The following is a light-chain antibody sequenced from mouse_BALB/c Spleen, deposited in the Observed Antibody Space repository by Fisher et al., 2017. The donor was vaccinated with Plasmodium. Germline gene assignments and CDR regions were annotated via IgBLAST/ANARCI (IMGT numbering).Light chain of an antibody. CDR1: QSLLDSDGQTY. CDR3: QQSNSWPLT. J-gene: IGKJ5*01. V-gene: IGKV1-135*01. Sequence: VLTQTTLTLSVTIGQPASISCKSSQSLLDSDGQTYLNWLLRRPGQSPKRLISLVSKLDSGVPDRFSGSGSGTDFTLSINSVETEDFGMYFYQQSNSWPLTFGAGTKLELK. CDR2: LVS.